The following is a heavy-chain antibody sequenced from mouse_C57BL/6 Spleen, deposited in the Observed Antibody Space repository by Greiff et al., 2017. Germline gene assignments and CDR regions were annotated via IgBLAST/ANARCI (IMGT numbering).Heavy chain of an antibody. CDR2: IDPNSGGT. Sequence: QVQLQQPGAELVKPGASVKLSCKASGYTFTSYWMHWVKQRPGRGLEWIGRIDPNSGGTKYNEKFKSKATLTVDKPSSTAYMQLSSLTSEYSAGYDGAKTAQAEAMDYWGQGTSVTVSS. J-gene: IGHJ4*01. V-gene: IGHV1-72*01. D-gene: IGHD3-2*02. CDR1: GYTFTSYW. CDR3: AKTAQAEAMDY.